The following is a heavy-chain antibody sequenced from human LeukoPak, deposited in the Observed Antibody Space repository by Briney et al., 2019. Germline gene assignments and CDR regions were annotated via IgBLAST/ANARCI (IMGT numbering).Heavy chain of an antibody. CDR1: GFTFSNFW. J-gene: IGHJ4*02. D-gene: IGHD5-24*01. CDR3: ARGADTTTINELNY. CDR2: ITPDGGGA. Sequence: GGSLRLSCATSGFTFSNFWMHWVRQAPGKGLVWVSHITPDGGGADYMDSVRGRFTISRDNAKNTLYLQMNSLGAEDMAVYFCARGADTTTINELNYWGQGTLVTVSS. V-gene: IGHV3-74*01.